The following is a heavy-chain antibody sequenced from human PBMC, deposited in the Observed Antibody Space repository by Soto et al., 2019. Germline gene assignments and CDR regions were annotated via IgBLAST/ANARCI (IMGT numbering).Heavy chain of an antibody. CDR2: IKSKTDGGTT. V-gene: IGHV3-15*01. D-gene: IGHD4-17*01. CDR1: GFTFSNAW. Sequence: EVQLVESGGGLVKPGGSLRLSCAASGFTFSNAWMSWVRQAPGKGLEWVGRIKSKTDGGTTDYAAPVKGRFTISRDDSKNTLYLQMNSLKTEDTAVYYCTSNDYGDFPVDYWGQGTLVTVSS. CDR3: TSNDYGDFPVDY. J-gene: IGHJ4*02.